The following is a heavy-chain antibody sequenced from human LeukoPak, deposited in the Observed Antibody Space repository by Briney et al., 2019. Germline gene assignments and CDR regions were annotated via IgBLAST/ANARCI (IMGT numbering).Heavy chain of an antibody. D-gene: IGHD3-10*01. V-gene: IGHV4-59*12. Sequence: PSETLSLTCTVSGGSISSYNWSWIRQPPGKGLERIGYIYYSGNTNYNPSLKSRVTISVDTSKNQFSLKLSSVTAADTAVYYCARDRWFGEYWYFDYWGQGTLVTVSS. CDR1: GGSISSYN. J-gene: IGHJ4*02. CDR2: IYYSGNT. CDR3: ARDRWFGEYWYFDY.